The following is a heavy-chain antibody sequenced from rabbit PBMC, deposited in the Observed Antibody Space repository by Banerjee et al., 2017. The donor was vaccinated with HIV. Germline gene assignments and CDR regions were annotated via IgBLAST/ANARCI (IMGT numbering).Heavy chain of an antibody. J-gene: IGHJ4*01. CDR1: GIDFSSYA. V-gene: IGHV1S47*01. Sequence: QEQLVESGGGLVTLGGSLKLSCKASGIDFSSYAINWVRQAPGKGLEWIGCIYTGDGSTDYASWVNGRFTISLDNAQNTVFLQMTSLTAADTATYFCISSGRGAWYFNLWGPGTLVTVS. D-gene: IGHD4-1*01. CDR2: IYTGDGST. CDR3: ISSGRGAWYFNL.